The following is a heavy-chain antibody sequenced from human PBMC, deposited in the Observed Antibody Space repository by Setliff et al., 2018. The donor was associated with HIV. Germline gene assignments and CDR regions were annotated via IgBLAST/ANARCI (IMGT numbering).Heavy chain of an antibody. CDR1: GGSFSGYY. J-gene: IGHJ4*02. CDR2: IIHSGGT. V-gene: IGHV4-34*01. D-gene: IGHD2-15*01. Sequence: PSETLSLTCAVYGGSFSGYYWTWIRQPPGRGLGWIGEIIHSGGTNYNRSLKSRVTISVDTSKNQFSLNLSAVTAADTAVYYCARGGLGVVGAIDYWSQGTLVTVSS. CDR3: ARGGLGVVGAIDY.